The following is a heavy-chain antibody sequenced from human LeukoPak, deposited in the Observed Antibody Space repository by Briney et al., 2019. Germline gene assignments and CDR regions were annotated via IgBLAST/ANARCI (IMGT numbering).Heavy chain of an antibody. CDR3: ARDLRYYDILTGYPH. J-gene: IGHJ4*02. D-gene: IGHD3-9*01. V-gene: IGHV1-2*02. CDR1: GYTLTGYY. Sequence: ASVKVSCKASGYTLTGYYMHWVRQAPGQGLEWMGWINPNSGGTNYAQKFQGRVTMTRDTSISTAYMELSRLRSDDTAVYYCARDLRYYDILTGYPHWGQGTLVTVSS. CDR2: INPNSGGT.